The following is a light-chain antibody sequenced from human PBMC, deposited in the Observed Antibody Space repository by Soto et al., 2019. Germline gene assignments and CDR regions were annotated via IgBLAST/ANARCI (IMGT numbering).Light chain of an antibody. J-gene: IGKJ2*01. CDR3: QQYGSSTMYT. CDR1: QSVSSSY. CDR2: GAS. V-gene: IGKV3-20*01. Sequence: EIVLTQSPGTLSLSPGERATLSCRASQSVSSSYLAWYQQKPGQAPRLLIYGASSRATGLPHRFSGSGSGTDFTLTISRLEPEDFAVYYCQQYGSSTMYTFGQGTKLEIK.